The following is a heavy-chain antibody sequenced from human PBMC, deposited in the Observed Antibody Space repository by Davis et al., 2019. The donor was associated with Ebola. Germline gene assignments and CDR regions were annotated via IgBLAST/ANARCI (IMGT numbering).Heavy chain of an antibody. D-gene: IGHD3-3*01. CDR3: AKSGLSFGVVKYHYGMDV. Sequence: GESLKISCQGSGYGFADYWIAWVRQTPGKGLEWVSAISGSGGSTYYADSVKGRFTISRDNSTKTLYLQMNSLRAEDTAVYYCAKSGLSFGVVKYHYGMDVWGKGTTVTVSS. CDR2: ISGSGGST. V-gene: IGHV3-23*01. J-gene: IGHJ6*04. CDR1: GYGFADYW.